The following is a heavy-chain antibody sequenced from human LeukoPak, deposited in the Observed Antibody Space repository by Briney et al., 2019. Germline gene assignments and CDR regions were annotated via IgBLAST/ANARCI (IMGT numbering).Heavy chain of an antibody. V-gene: IGHV5-51*01. D-gene: IGHD4-17*01. CDR2: IYPGDSDT. CDR3: ARQAVTDFDY. CDR1: GYSFTTHW. J-gene: IGHJ4*02. Sequence: GESLKISCKASGYSFTTHWIGWVRQMPGKGLEWMGIIYPGDSDTRYSPSFQGQVTISADKSISTAYLQWSSLKASDTAMYYCARQAVTDFDYWGQGTLVTVSS.